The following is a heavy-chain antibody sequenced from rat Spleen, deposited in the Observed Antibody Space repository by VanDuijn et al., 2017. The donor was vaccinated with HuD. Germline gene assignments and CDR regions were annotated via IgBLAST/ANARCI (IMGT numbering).Heavy chain of an antibody. Sequence: EVQLVESNGGLVQPGRSLKLSCAASGFTFNDHFMAWVRQGPTKGLEWVATISSDGSSTYYRDSVKGRFTISRDNAKSTLYLQMDSLRSEDTATYYCARTRLGADVMDAWGQGASVTVSS. CDR3: ARTRLGADVMDA. V-gene: IGHV5-29*01. J-gene: IGHJ4*01. CDR1: GFTFNDHF. CDR2: ISSDGSST. D-gene: IGHD5-1*01.